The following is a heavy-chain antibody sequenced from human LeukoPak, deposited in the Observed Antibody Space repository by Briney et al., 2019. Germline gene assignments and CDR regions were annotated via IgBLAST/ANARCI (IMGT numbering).Heavy chain of an antibody. J-gene: IGHJ4*02. CDR2: IYYSGST. V-gene: IGHV4-59*01. Sequence: SETLSLTCTVSGGSISSYYWSWIRQPPGKGLEWIGYIYYSGSTNYNPSLKSRVTISVDTSKNQFSLKLSSVTAADAAVYYCARDYGDYYFDYWGQGTLVTVSS. D-gene: IGHD4-17*01. CDR1: GGSISSYY. CDR3: ARDYGDYYFDY.